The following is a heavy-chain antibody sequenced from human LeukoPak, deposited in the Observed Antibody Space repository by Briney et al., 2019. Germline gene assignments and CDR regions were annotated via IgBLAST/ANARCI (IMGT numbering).Heavy chain of an antibody. Sequence: DPSQTLSLTCAVSGDSVNSGGFSWSWIRKPSGKDLEWIGYIYHSGITYYNPSLKSRVTMSLDTSKNQFSLQLTSVTAADTAVYYCARERGSSSDFDYWGQGTLVTVSS. D-gene: IGHD6-6*01. J-gene: IGHJ4*02. V-gene: IGHV4-30-2*01. CDR3: ARERGSSSDFDY. CDR1: GDSVNSGGFS. CDR2: IYHSGIT.